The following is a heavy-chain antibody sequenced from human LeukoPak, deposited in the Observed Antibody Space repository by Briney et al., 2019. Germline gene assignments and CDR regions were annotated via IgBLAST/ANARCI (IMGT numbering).Heavy chain of an antibody. CDR3: AVGRDIRVAGPGGYFDC. D-gene: IGHD6-19*01. CDR1: GFTFSDYH. Sequence: PGGSLRLSCAASGFTFSDYHMNWIRQAPGKGLEWISYISPGGQTTYFADSVKGRVTLSRDNAKNSLSLQMNSLTANDTAVYFCAVGRDIRVAGPGGYFDCWGQGTLVAVSS. J-gene: IGHJ4*02. CDR2: ISPGGQTT. V-gene: IGHV3-11*01.